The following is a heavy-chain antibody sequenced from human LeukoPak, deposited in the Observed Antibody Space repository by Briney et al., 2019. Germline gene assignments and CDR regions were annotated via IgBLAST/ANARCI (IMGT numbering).Heavy chain of an antibody. CDR1: GGSFSGYY. D-gene: IGHD3-9*01. V-gene: IGHV4-34*01. J-gene: IGHJ2*01. CDR2: INHSGST. Sequence: SETLSLTCAVYGGSFSGYYWSWIRQPPGGGLEWIGEINHSGSTNYNPSLKSRVTISVDTSKNQFSLKLSSVTAADTAMYYCARHSEFDRAVGGEYFDLWGRGTLVTVSS. CDR3: ARHSEFDRAVGGEYFDL.